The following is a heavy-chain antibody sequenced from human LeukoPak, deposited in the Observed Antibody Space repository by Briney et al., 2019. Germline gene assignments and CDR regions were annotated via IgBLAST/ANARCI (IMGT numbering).Heavy chain of an antibody. Sequence: PGGSQRLCCAASGFTFSGSAMHWVRQAAGKGLEWVGRIRSKANSYATAYAASVKGRFTISRDDSKNTAYLQMNSLKTEDTAVYYCTSHYREGIAVAPFDYWGQGTLVTVSS. CDR1: GFTFSGSA. CDR2: IRSKANSYAT. J-gene: IGHJ4*02. CDR3: TSHYREGIAVAPFDY. D-gene: IGHD6-19*01. V-gene: IGHV3-73*01.